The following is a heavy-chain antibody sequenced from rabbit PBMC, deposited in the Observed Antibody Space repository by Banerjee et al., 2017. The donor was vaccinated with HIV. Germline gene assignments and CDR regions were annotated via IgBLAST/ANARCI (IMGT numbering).Heavy chain of an antibody. Sequence: QEQLEESGGDLVKPEGSLTLTCTASGFSFSNKYVMCWVRQAPGKGLEWIACIYTSSGSTWYASWVNGRFTISRSTSLNTVDLKMTSLTAADTATYFCARDEQASGGYVFNLWGPGTLVTVS. CDR2: IYTSSGST. J-gene: IGHJ4*01. CDR3: ARDEQASGGYVFNL. CDR1: GFSFSNKYV. V-gene: IGHV1S43*01. D-gene: IGHD1-1*01.